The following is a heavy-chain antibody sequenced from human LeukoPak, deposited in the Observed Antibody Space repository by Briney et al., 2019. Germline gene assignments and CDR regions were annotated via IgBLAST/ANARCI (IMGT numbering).Heavy chain of an antibody. CDR2: INPSGGST. J-gene: IGHJ6*03. CDR3: ARELGSWDSMDV. V-gene: IGHV1-46*03. D-gene: IGHD1-26*01. Sequence: ASVKVSCKASGYTFTSYYMHWVRHAPAPGLGWMGIINPSGGSTSYAQKFHGRVTMTRDMSTSTVYMELSSLISEDTAVYYCARELGSWDSMDVWGKGTTVTVSS. CDR1: GYTFTSYY.